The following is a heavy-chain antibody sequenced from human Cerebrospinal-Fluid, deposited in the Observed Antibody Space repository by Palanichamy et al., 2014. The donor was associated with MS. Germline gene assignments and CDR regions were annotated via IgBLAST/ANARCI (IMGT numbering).Heavy chain of an antibody. CDR3: SKDAHPSPILGATHFDS. CDR1: GFTFSKYA. Sequence: EVQLLESGGGLVRPGGSLRLSCVASGFTFSKYAMSWVRQAPGKGLEWVAGISDSAGSTYYAGSVKGRFTISRDNSANTLFLQMNNLRAGDTAVYYCSKDAHPSPILGATHFDSWGQGTLVTVSS. V-gene: IGHV3-23*01. J-gene: IGHJ4*02. D-gene: IGHD1-26*01. CDR2: ISDSAGST.